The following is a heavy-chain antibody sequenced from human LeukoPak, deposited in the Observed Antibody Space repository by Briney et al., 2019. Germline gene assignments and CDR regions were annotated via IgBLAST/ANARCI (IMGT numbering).Heavy chain of an antibody. CDR2: IYYTGST. CDR3: ARLHYGGNYGYYYYYMDV. D-gene: IGHD4-23*01. J-gene: IGHJ6*03. CDR1: GGSFSGYY. Sequence: SETLSLTCAVYGGSFSGYYWGWIRQPPGKGLEWIGSIYYTGSTYYNPSLKSRVTISVDTSKNQFSLKLSSVTAADTAVCYCARLHYGGNYGYYYYYMDVWGKGTTVTISS. V-gene: IGHV4-39*01.